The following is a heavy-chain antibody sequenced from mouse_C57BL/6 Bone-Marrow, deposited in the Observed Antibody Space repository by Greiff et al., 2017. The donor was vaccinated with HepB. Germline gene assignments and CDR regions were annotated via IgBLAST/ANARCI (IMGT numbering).Heavy chain of an antibody. J-gene: IGHJ4*01. CDR1: GYTFTSYW. CDR3: ARGVRSYDYYAMDY. D-gene: IGHD1-1*01. V-gene: IGHV1-7*01. CDR2: INPSSGYT. Sequence: QVQLKQSGAELAKPVASVKLSCKASGYTFTSYWMHWVKQRPGQGLEWIGYINPSSGYTKYNQKFKDKATLTADKSSSTAYMQLSSLTYEDSAVYYCARGVRSYDYYAMDYWGQGTSVTVSS.